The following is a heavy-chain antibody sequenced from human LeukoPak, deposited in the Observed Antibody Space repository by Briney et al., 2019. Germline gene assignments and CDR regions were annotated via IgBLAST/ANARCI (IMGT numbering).Heavy chain of an antibody. V-gene: IGHV3-30*04. D-gene: IGHD6-13*01. CDR3: ARDSSRYSSSWCLSY. CDR2: ISYDGSNK. J-gene: IGHJ4*02. CDR1: GVTFSSYA. Sequence: GGSLRLSCAASGVTFSSYAMHWVRQAPGKGLEWVAVISYDGSNKYYADSVKGRFTISRDNSKNTLYLQMNSLRAEDTAVYYCARDSSRYSSSWCLSYWGQGTLVTVSS.